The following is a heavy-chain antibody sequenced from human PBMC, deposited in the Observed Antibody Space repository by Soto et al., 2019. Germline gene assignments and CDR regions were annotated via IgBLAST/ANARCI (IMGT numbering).Heavy chain of an antibody. Sequence: PGESLKISCEGSGDSFTSCWICWVRQMPGKGLEWMGISCPGDSGTRYSPSFQGQGTISSDQSISTASLQWSSLKAADTAMYYCARSHEIEIYMNIAYWGQGTLVTVSS. CDR2: SCPGDSGT. CDR3: ARSHEIEIYMNIAY. CDR1: GDSFTSCW. V-gene: IGHV5-51*01. D-gene: IGHD4-4*01. J-gene: IGHJ4*02.